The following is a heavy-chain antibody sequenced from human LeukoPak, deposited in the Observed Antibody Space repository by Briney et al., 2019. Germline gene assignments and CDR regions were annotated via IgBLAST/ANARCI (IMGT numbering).Heavy chain of an antibody. Sequence: SQTLSLTCTVSGGSISSGGYYWSWIRQPPGKGLEWIGYIYHSGSTYYNPSLKSRVTISVDRSKNQFSLELSSVTAADTAVYYCARGFTYFDYWGQGTLVTVSS. CDR3: ARGFTYFDY. CDR1: GGSISSGGYY. CDR2: IYHSGST. V-gene: IGHV4-30-2*01. D-gene: IGHD2/OR15-2a*01. J-gene: IGHJ4*02.